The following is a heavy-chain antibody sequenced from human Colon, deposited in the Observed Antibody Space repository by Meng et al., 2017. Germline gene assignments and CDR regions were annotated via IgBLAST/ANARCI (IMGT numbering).Heavy chain of an antibody. CDR1: GDSVSSKDAT. D-gene: IGHD3-9*01. CDR3: ARLVGNSWLPD. Sequence: QSPSLTRAISGDSVSSKDATWNWIRQPPSRGLEWLGRTFYRAKWISDYAVSLESRITINPDTSKNHFTLQLNSVSPEDTAIYYCARLVGNSWLPDWGQGTLVTVSS. J-gene: IGHJ4*02. V-gene: IGHV6-1*01. CDR2: TFYRAKWIS.